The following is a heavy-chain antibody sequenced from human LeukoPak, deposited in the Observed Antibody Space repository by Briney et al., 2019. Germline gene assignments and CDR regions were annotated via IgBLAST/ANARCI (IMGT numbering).Heavy chain of an antibody. Sequence: PGGSLRLSCSASGFTFSSYAMHWVRPAPRKGLEYVSAISSNGGGPYYANSVKGRFTISRDHSKNTLYLQMDSLRPEDTAGYYCARAYSGTYGLGYYYMDVGGKATTVTVS. CDR2: ISSNGGGP. CDR1: GFTFSSYA. D-gene: IGHD1-26*01. CDR3: ARAYSGTYGLGYYYMDV. J-gene: IGHJ6*03. V-gene: IGHV3-64*01.